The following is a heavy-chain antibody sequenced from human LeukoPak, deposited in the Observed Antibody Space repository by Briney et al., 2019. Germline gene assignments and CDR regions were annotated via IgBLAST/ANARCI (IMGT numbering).Heavy chain of an antibody. CDR1: GGTFSSYA. V-gene: IGHV1-69*13. D-gene: IGHD2-2*01. CDR2: IIPIFGTA. Sequence: GASVKVSCKASGGTFSSYAISWVRQAPGQGLEWMGGIIPIFGTANYAQKFQGRVTITADESTSTAYMELSSLRSEDTAVYYCARERRLGCSSTSCEVGWFDPWGQGTLVTVSS. CDR3: ARERRLGCSSTSCEVGWFDP. J-gene: IGHJ5*02.